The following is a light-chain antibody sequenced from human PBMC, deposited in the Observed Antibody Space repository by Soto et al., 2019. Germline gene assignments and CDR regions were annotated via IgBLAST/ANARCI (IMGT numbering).Light chain of an antibody. V-gene: IGLV4-69*01. J-gene: IGLJ3*02. CDR3: QTWGTGIWV. CDR1: RGHNYYA. Sequence: QPVLTQSPSASASLGASVKLTCTLSRGHNYYAIAWHQQQPEKGPRFLMNLNSDGSHNKGDGIPDRFSVSSSGAERYLTISRLHSGDEADYYCQTWGTGIWVFGGGTKLTVL. CDR2: LNSDGSH.